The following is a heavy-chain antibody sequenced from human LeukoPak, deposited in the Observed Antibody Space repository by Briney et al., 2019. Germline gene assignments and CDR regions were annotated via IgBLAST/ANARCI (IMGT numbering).Heavy chain of an antibody. D-gene: IGHD6-19*01. V-gene: IGHV3-21*01. Sequence: GGSLRLSGAASGFTFSSYSMNWVRQAPGKGLEWVSSISSSSSYIYYADSVKGRFTISRDNAKNSLYLQMNSLRAEDTAVYYCARGIAVAGTDYWGQGTLVTVSS. J-gene: IGHJ4*02. CDR2: ISSSSSYI. CDR1: GFTFSSYS. CDR3: ARGIAVAGTDY.